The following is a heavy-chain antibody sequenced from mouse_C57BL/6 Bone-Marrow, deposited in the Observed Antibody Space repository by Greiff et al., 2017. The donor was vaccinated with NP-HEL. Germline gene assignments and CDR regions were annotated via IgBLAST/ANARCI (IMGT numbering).Heavy chain of an antibody. J-gene: IGHJ2*01. CDR2: IYPRDGST. CDR3: ARNGGSPFDY. V-gene: IGHV1-85*01. CDR1: GYTFTSYD. Sequence: VKLVESGPELVKPGASVKLSCKASGYTFTSYDINWVKQRPGQGLEWIGWIYPRDGSTKYNEKFKGKATLTVDTSSSTAYMELHSLTSEDSAVYFCARNGGSPFDYWGQGTTLTVSS.